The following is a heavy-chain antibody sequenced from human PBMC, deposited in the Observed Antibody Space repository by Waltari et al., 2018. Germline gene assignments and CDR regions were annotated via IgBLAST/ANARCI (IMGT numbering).Heavy chain of an antibody. Sequence: EVQVVESGGGLVQPGGSLRLSCAASGFTFSNYEMNWVRQAPGKGLGWVSYISNSGSTVYYADSVKGRFTISRDNAKNSLYLEMNSLRAEDTAVYYCARPSTKYYYYYYYMDVWGKGTTVTVS. D-gene: IGHD2-2*01. CDR3: ARPSTKYYYYYYYMDV. CDR1: GFTFSNYE. V-gene: IGHV3-48*03. CDR2: ISNSGSTV. J-gene: IGHJ6*03.